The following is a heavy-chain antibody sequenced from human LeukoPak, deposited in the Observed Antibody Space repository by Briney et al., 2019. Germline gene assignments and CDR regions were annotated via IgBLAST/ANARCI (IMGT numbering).Heavy chain of an antibody. CDR1: RFTSSSYG. D-gene: IGHD5-12*01. V-gene: IGHV3-30*18. J-gene: IGHJ6*04. CDR2: ISYDESNK. Sequence: PGGSLRLSCSASRFTSSSYGMHRLRQAPGKGLEWVTVISYDESNKYYADSVKGRFTISRDNSKNTLYLQMNSLRAEDTAVYYCAKDRVDIVATSHGGVGYGMDVWGKGTTVTVSS. CDR3: AKDRVDIVATSHGGVGYGMDV.